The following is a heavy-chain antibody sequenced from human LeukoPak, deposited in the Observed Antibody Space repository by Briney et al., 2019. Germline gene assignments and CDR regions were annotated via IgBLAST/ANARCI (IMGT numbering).Heavy chain of an antibody. D-gene: IGHD1-1*01. CDR2: INPDGSGT. CDR1: GFTFSTYG. Sequence: GGSLRLSCAASGFTFSTYGMHWVRQAPGKGLVWVSRINPDGSGTDYADSVKGRFTISRDNAKNTLYLQMNSLRADDTAVYYCAREGLEPLDNCGQGTLVTVSS. V-gene: IGHV3-74*01. CDR3: AREGLEPLDN. J-gene: IGHJ4*02.